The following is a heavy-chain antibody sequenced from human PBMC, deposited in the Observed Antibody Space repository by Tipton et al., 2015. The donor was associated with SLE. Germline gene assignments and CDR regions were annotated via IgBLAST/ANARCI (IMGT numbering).Heavy chain of an antibody. J-gene: IGHJ5*02. CDR2: IYHTGTT. CDR3: ARTTRGGFDP. D-gene: IGHD3-10*01. CDR1: GGSISSSNW. Sequence: TLSLTCTVSGGSISSSNWWSWVRQPPGKGLEWIGEIYHTGTTNYNPSLKSRVTISVDKSTDQFSLKLSSVTAADTAVYYCARTTRGGFDPWGQGTLVTVSS. V-gene: IGHV4-4*02.